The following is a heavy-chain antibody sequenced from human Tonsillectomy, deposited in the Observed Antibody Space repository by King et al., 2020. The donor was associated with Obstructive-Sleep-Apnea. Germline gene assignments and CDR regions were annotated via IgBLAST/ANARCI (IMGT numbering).Heavy chain of an antibody. CDR2: INSDGSST. CDR1: GFTFSSYW. J-gene: IGHJ6*02. D-gene: IGHD3-16*02. V-gene: IGHV3-74*01. Sequence: VQLVESGGGLVQPGGCLRLSCAASGFTFSSYWMCWVRQTPGKGLVWVSRINSDGSSTSPADSVKGRFTISRDNAKNTLYLQMNSLRAEDTAVYYCAKTPYRYYGLDVWGQGITVTVSS. CDR3: AKTPYRYYGLDV.